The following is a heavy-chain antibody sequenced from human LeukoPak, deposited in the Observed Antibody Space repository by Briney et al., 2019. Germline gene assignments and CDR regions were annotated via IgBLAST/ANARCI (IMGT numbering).Heavy chain of an antibody. CDR3: ARESADIVVVPAAMRLDY. Sequence: ASVKVSCKASGYTFTCYYMHWVRQAPGQGLEWMGWINPNSGGTNYAQKFQGRVTMTRDTSISTAYMELSRLRSDDTAVYYCARESADIVVVPAAMRLDYWGQGTLVTVSS. CDR1: GYTFTCYY. J-gene: IGHJ4*02. CDR2: INPNSGGT. V-gene: IGHV1-2*02. D-gene: IGHD2-2*01.